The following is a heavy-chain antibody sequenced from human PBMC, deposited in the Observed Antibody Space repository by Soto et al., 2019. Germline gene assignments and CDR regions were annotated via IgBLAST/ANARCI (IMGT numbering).Heavy chain of an antibody. CDR1: GFTFSTYA. V-gene: IGHV3-23*01. J-gene: IGHJ4*02. Sequence: GGSLRLSCAASGFTFSTYAMSWVRQAPGKGLEWVSTLSDTGGSTYYADSVKGRFTISRDNSKNTLYLLMNSLSAEDTALYYCAKFHGSGTYYNFPDYWGQGILVTVSS. D-gene: IGHD3-10*01. CDR3: AKFHGSGTYYNFPDY. CDR2: LSDTGGST.